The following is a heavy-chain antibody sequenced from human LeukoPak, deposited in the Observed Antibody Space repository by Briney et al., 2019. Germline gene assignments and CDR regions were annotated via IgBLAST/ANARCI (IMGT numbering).Heavy chain of an antibody. J-gene: IGHJ4*02. CDR2: ISGSGGST. CDR1: GFTFSSYA. V-gene: IGHV3-23*01. Sequence: PGGSLRLSCAASGFTFSSYAMSWVRQAPGKGLEWVSAISGSGGSTYYADSVKGRFTISRDNSKNTLYLQMNSLRAEDTAVYYCAKGGGSGPRYSGYDCHFDYWGQGTLVTVSS. CDR3: AKGGGSGPRYSGYDCHFDY. D-gene: IGHD5-12*01.